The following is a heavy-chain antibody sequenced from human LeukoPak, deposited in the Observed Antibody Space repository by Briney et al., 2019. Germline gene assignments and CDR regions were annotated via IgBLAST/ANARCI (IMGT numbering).Heavy chain of an antibody. CDR2: IRYDGSNK. D-gene: IGHD3-9*01. V-gene: IGHV3-30*02. CDR3: AKDMDDILTGSSLDSYYYYYMDV. Sequence: PGGSLRLSCAASGFTFNSYGMHWVRQAPGKGLEWVAFIRYDGSNKYYADSVKGRFTISRDNSKNTLYLQMNSLRAEDTDVYYCAKDMDDILTGSSLDSYYYYYMDVWGKGTTVTISS. CDR1: GFTFNSYG. J-gene: IGHJ6*03.